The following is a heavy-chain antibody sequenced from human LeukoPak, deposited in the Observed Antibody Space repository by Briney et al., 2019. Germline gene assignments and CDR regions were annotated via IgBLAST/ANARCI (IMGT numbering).Heavy chain of an antibody. D-gene: IGHD6-13*01. CDR2: IYTSGST. V-gene: IGHV4-4*09. J-gene: IGHJ6*03. CDR3: ARTQSSIAAGTTSYYHYYYYMDV. CDR1: GGSISSYY. Sequence: PSETLSLTCTVSGGSISSYYWSWIRQPPGKGLEWIGYIYTSGSTNYNPSLKSRVTISVDTSKNQFSLKLSSVTAADTAVYYCARTQSSIAAGTTSYYHYYYYMDVWGKGTTVTVSS.